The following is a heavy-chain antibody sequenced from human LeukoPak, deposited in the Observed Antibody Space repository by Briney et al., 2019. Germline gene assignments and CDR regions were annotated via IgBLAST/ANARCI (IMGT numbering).Heavy chain of an antibody. V-gene: IGHV3-23*01. J-gene: IGHJ4*02. CDR2: ISGSGNST. Sequence: AGSLGLSCAVSGCTFTNYAMSWVRQAPGKGLEWVSSISGSGNSTSYSDSFIGRSTTSTDNSTNTLYPQMISLRADATALFYCAIVIAVAGPATFYWGQGTLATVSS. CDR1: GCTFTNYA. CDR3: AIVIAVAGPATFY. D-gene: IGHD6-19*01.